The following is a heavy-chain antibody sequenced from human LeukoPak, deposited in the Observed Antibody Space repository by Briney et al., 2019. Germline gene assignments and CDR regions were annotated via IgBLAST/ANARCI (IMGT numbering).Heavy chain of an antibody. Sequence: SETLSLTCTVSGGSISSGDYYWSWIRQPPGKGLEWIGYIYYSGSTYYNPSLKSRVTISVDTSKNQFSLKLSSVTAADTAVYYCARGGGSRRYYYDSSGYYDFDYWGQGTLVTVSS. CDR1: GGSISSGDYY. J-gene: IGHJ4*02. CDR2: IYYSGST. V-gene: IGHV4-30-4*08. CDR3: ARGGGSRRYYYDSSGYYDFDY. D-gene: IGHD3-22*01.